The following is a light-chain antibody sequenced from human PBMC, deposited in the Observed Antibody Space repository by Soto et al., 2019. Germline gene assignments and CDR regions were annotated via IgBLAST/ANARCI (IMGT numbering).Light chain of an antibody. V-gene: IGKV3-15*01. CDR1: QSISNT. CDR2: GAS. J-gene: IGKJ2*01. Sequence: EIVMTQSPDTLSVSPGERVTLSCRASQSISNTLSWYQQKPGQAPRLLIYGASTRATGIPARFSGSGSGTEFTLTINSLQYDQFAFSYFQQYINWYTFGQGTKLEIK. CDR3: QQYINWYT.